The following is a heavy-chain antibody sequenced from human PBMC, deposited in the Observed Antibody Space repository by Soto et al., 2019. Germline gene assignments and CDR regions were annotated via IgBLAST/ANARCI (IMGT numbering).Heavy chain of an antibody. Sequence: EVQLVESGGGLVQPGGSLRLSCATSKFTFSSYWMHWVRQGPGKGLVWVSRINSDGSNTDYADSVKGRFTISRDNAENTLYLQMNSLRAEDTAVYYCASWVGYCSGSTCSDAFDIWGQGTMVTVSS. CDR3: ASWVGYCSGSTCSDAFDI. CDR2: INSDGSNT. V-gene: IGHV3-74*01. D-gene: IGHD2-15*01. J-gene: IGHJ3*02. CDR1: KFTFSSYW.